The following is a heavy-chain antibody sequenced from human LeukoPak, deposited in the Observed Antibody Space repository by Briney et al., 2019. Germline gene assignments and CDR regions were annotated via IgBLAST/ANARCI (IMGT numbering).Heavy chain of an antibody. D-gene: IGHD6-13*01. CDR1: GGSIGSYY. J-gene: IGHJ6*03. Sequence: SETLSLTCTVSGGSIGSYYWSWIRQPPGKGLEWIGYIHYSGSTNYNPSLNSRGSMSVDTSKNQFSLKLTSVTAADTAVYYCARLGSSTPTGYSYYYMDVWGIGTTVTVSS. V-gene: IGHV4-59*08. CDR3: ARLGSSTPTGYSYYYMDV. CDR2: IHYSGST.